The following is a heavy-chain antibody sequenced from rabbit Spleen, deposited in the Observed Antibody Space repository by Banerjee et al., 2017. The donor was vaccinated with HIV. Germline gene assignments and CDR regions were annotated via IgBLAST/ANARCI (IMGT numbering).Heavy chain of an antibody. CDR1: GIDFTKYY. D-gene: IGHD1-1*01. Sequence: QLTETGGGLVQPGGSLTLSCKASGIDFTKYYITWVRQAPGKGLEWIGYIDLLFGTTYYANWVNGRFTISSHNAQNTLYLQLHSLTAADTATYFCVRGASDNGYYTLWGPGTLVTVS. J-gene: IGHJ4*01. CDR2: IDLLFGTT. CDR3: VRGASDNGYYTL. V-gene: IGHV1S7*01.